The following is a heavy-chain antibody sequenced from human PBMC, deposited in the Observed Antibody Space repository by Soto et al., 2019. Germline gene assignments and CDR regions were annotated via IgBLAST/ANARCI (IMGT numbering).Heavy chain of an antibody. J-gene: IGHJ6*02. CDR2: ISWNSGSI. CDR3: AKDGSTSSGWYGRRYYYYGMDV. CDR1: GFTFDDYA. D-gene: IGHD6-19*01. Sequence: GGSLSLSCAASGFTFDDYAMHWVRQAPGKGLEWVSGISWNSGSIGYADSVKGRFTISRDNAKNSLYLQMNSLRAEDTALYYCAKDGSTSSGWYGRRYYYYGMDVWGQGTTVTVSS. V-gene: IGHV3-9*01.